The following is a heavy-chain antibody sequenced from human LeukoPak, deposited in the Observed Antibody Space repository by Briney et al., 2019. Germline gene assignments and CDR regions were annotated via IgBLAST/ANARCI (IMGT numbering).Heavy chain of an antibody. V-gene: IGHV5-51*01. CDR3: AMSSRPYGSGTYSYDY. Sequence: GESLKISCRGSGYTFTTHWVGWVRQMPGKGLEWMGLIYPGDSDTRYSPSFQGQVTISADKSINTAYLQWSRLKASDTAMYYCAMSSRPYGSGTYSYDYRGQGTLVTVSS. D-gene: IGHD3-10*01. J-gene: IGHJ4*02. CDR1: GYTFTTHW. CDR2: IYPGDSDT.